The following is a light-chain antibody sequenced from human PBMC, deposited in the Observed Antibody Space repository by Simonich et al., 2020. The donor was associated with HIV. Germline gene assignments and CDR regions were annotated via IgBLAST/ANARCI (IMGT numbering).Light chain of an antibody. CDR2: WAS. Sequence: DIVMTQSPDSLALSLGDRAIFNCKSSRNVLYSSTNKNYLSWYQPKPGQPPKLLIYWASTRESGVPDRFSASGSGTDFTLTISSLQAEDVAIYYCQQYYSTPPTFGQGTKVEIK. J-gene: IGKJ1*01. V-gene: IGKV4-1*01. CDR1: RNVLYSSTNKNY. CDR3: QQYYSTPPT.